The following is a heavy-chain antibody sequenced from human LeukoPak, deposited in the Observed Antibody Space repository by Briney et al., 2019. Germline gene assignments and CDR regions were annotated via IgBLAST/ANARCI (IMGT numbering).Heavy chain of an antibody. CDR1: GFTFSDYG. CDR3: AKDFSPRYASGYDSFDV. D-gene: IGHD5-12*01. J-gene: IGHJ3*01. V-gene: IGHV3-23*01. Sequence: GGTLRLSCEGSGFTFSDYGMSWVRQAPGKGLEWVSAISTTGSSTYYADSVKGRFTISRDNSKNTLYLQMNSLRAEDTAVYFCAKDFSPRYASGYDSFDVWGQGTLVTVSS. CDR2: ISTTGSST.